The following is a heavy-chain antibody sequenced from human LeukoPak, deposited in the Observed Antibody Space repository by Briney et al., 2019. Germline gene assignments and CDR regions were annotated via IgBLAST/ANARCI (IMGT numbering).Heavy chain of an antibody. V-gene: IGHV4-38-2*01. J-gene: IGHJ4*02. D-gene: IGHD1-14*01. CDR2: IYHSGST. CDR3: ARGGNFDY. Sequence: GTLRLSCAASGFTFSSYGMSWVRQAPGKGLEWIGSIYHSGSTHYNPSLKSRVTISVDTSKNQFSLKLSSVTAADTAVYYCARGGNFDYWGQGTLVTVSS. CDR1: GFTFSSYG.